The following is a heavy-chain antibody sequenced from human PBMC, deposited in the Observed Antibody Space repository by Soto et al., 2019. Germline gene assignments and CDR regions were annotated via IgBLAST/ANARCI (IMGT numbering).Heavy chain of an antibody. Sequence: EVQLVESGGGLVKPGGSLRLSCAASGFTFSSYSMNWVRQAPGKGLEWVSSISSSSSYIYYADSVKGRFTISRDNAKNSLYLQMNRLRAEDTAVYYCAREVGYTAVAGIIDYWGQGTLVTVSS. CDR1: GFTFSSYS. D-gene: IGHD6-19*01. V-gene: IGHV3-21*01. CDR2: ISSSSSYI. CDR3: AREVGYTAVAGIIDY. J-gene: IGHJ4*02.